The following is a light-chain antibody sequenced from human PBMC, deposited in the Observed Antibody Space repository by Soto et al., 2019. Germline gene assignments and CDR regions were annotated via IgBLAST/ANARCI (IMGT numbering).Light chain of an antibody. J-gene: IGLJ2*01. V-gene: IGLV1-40*01. CDR3: QSYDSSLRGSV. Sequence: QSVLTQPPSVSGAPGQRVTISCTGSSSTIGAGYDVHWYQQLRGTAPKLLIYGNSNRPSGVPDRFSGAKSGTSASLAITGLQAEDEADYYCQSYDSSLRGSVFGGGTKLTVL. CDR2: GNS. CDR1: SSTIGAGYD.